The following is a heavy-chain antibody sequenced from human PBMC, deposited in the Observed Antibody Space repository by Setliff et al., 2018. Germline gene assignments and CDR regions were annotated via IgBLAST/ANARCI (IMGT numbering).Heavy chain of an antibody. CDR3: ARGKRLPPPRTARGYSGYDY. J-gene: IGHJ4*02. V-gene: IGHV4-39*07. CDR2: INHSGST. D-gene: IGHD5-12*01. Sequence: SETLSLTCTVSGGSISSSSYYWSWIRQPPGKGLEWIGEINHSGSTNYNPSLKSRVTISVDTSKNQFSLKLSSVTAADTAVYYCARGKRLPPPRTARGYSGYDYWGQGTLVTVSS. CDR1: GGSISSSSYY.